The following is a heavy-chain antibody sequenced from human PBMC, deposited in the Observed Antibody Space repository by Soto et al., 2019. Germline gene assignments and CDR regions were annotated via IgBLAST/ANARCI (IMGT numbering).Heavy chain of an antibody. CDR3: AKWHCGGDCSRGDYGMDV. J-gene: IGHJ6*02. D-gene: IGHD2-21*02. V-gene: IGHV3-30*18. CDR1: GSTFSSYG. CDR2: ISYDGSNK. Sequence: PGGSLRLSCAASGSTFSSYGMHWVRQAPGKGLEWVAVISYDGSNKYYADSVKGRFTISRDNSKNTLYLQMNSLRAEDTAVYYCAKWHCGGDCSRGDYGMDVWGQGTTVTV.